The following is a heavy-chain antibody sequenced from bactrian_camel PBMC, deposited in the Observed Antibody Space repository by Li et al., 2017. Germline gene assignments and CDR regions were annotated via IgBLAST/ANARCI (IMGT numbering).Heavy chain of an antibody. Sequence: VQLVESGGGSVQIGGSLTLSCAASGFTFSDYTMTWVRQAPGKGLEWVSDINSSGRSTNYADSVKGRFTISRDNAKNTLYLQLNSLTREDTAMYYCQKDRYEASRYSDYDQFAPRGQGTQVTVS. D-gene: IGHD4*01. CDR1: GFTFSDYT. CDR3: QKDRYEASRYSDYDQFAP. V-gene: IGHV3S42*01. J-gene: IGHJ4*01. CDR2: INSSGRST.